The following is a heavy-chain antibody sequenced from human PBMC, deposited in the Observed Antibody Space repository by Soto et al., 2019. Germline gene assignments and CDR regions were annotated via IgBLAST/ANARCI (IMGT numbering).Heavy chain of an antibody. Sequence: QVQLVQSGAEVKKPGASVKVSCKASGYTFTGYYMHWVRQAPGQGLEWMGWINPNSGGTNYAQKFQGWVTMTRDTSISTAYMELSRRRSDDRAVYYWARDFFRRQGITGWSRRETGGLYFDLWGRGTLVTVSS. V-gene: IGHV1-2*04. CDR2: INPNSGGT. CDR3: ARDFFRRQGITGWSRRETGGLYFDL. D-gene: IGHD1-20*01. CDR1: GYTFTGYY. J-gene: IGHJ2*01.